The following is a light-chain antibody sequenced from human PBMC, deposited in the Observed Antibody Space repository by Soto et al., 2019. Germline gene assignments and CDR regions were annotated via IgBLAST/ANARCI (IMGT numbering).Light chain of an antibody. CDR2: GNS. CDR3: QSYDSSLSGFVV. Sequence: QSVLTQPPSVSGAPGQRVTISGTGSSSNIGAGYDVHWYQQLPGTAPKLLIYGNSNRPSGVPDRFSGSKSGTSASLAITGLQADDEADYYCQSYDSSLSGFVVFGGGTMLTVL. J-gene: IGLJ2*01. CDR1: SSNIGAGYD. V-gene: IGLV1-40*01.